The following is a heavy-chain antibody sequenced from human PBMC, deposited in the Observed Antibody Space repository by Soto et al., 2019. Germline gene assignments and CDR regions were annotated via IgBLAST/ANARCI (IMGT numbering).Heavy chain of an antibody. Sequence: SETLSLTCTVTGDSISDYYWSWIRQPPGKGLEWIGYIYHSGSTYYNPSLKSRVTISLDASKIQFSLKLNSVTAADTAVYYCARASRNYFAYWGQGTLVTVSS. J-gene: IGHJ4*02. CDR1: GDSISDYY. V-gene: IGHV4-59*01. CDR3: ARASRNYFAY. CDR2: IYHSGST.